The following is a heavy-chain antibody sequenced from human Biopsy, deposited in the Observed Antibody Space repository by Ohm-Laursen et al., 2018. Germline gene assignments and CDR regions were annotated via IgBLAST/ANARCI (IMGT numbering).Heavy chain of an antibody. CDR3: ARRLPLRGFAFDV. V-gene: IGHV4-59*08. CDR2: IYYRGNT. CDR1: GDSITSYF. Sequence: GTLFLTCTVSGDSITSYFWNWIRQAPGKGLEWIGNIYYRGNTNYSPSLKSRATISLDSSKNQFSLNLNSVTATDTAVYYCARRLPLRGFAFDVWGQGTVVTVS. J-gene: IGHJ3*01. D-gene: IGHD3-10*01.